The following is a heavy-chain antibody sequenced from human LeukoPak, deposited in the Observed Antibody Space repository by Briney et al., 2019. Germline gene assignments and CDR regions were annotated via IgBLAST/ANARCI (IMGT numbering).Heavy chain of an antibody. J-gene: IGHJ4*02. CDR2: IYYSGST. D-gene: IGHD2-15*01. V-gene: IGHV4-59*01. CDR1: GGSISSYY. CDR3: ARGDFCSGGSCLLY. Sequence: SETLSLTCTVSGGSISSYYWSWIRQPPGKGLEWIGYIYYSGSTNYNPSLKSRVTISVDTSKNQFSLELSSVTAADTAVYYCARGDFCSGGSCLLYWGQGTLVTVSS.